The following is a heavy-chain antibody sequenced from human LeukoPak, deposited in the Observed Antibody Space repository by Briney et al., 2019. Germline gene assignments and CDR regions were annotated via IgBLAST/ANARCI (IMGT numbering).Heavy chain of an antibody. CDR1: GYTFTSYG. J-gene: IGHJ4*02. CDR3: ARAVTTVTTSYFDY. D-gene: IGHD4-17*01. CDR2: ISAYNGNT. Sequence: GASVKVSCKASGYTFTSYGISWVRQAPGQGLEGMGWISAYNGNTNYAQKLQGRVTMTTDTSTSTAYMELRSLRSHDTAVYYCARAVTTVTTSYFDYSGQGTLVTVSS. V-gene: IGHV1-18*01.